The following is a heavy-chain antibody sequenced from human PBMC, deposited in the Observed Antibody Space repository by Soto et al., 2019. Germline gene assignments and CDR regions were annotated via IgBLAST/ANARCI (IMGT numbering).Heavy chain of an antibody. CDR2: INPNSGGT. Sequence: ASVKVSCKASGYTFTGYYMHWVRQAPGQGLEWMGWINPNSGGTNYAQKFQGWVTMTRDTSISTAYMELSRLRSDDTAVYYGARGRPGGGAARPPDYWGQGTLVTVSS. D-gene: IGHD6-6*01. J-gene: IGHJ4*02. CDR1: GYTFTGYY. CDR3: ARGRPGGGAARPPDY. V-gene: IGHV1-2*04.